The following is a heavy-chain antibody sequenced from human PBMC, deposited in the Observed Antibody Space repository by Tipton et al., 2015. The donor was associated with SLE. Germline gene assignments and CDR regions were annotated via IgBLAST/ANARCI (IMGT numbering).Heavy chain of an antibody. CDR2: INHSGST. D-gene: IGHD2-21*01. CDR3: AGAVIALDY. CDR1: GGSFSGYY. V-gene: IGHV4-34*01. Sequence: TLSLTCAVYGGSFSGYYWSWIRQPPGKGLEWIGEINHSGSTNYNPSLKSRVTISVDTSKNQFSLKLSSVTAADTAVYYCAGAVIALDYWGQGTLVTVSS. J-gene: IGHJ4*02.